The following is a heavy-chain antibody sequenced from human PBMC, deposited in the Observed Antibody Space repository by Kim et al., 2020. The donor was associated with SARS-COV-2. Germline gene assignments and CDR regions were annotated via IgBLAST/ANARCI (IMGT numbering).Heavy chain of an antibody. J-gene: IGHJ4*02. CDR3: VRESGESYSPDY. D-gene: IGHD1-26*01. V-gene: IGHV1-2*02. CDR2: T. Sequence: TKYAQKFQGRVTMTGDTSISTAYMDLSGLRSDDTAVFYCVRESGESYSPDYWGQGTLVTVSS.